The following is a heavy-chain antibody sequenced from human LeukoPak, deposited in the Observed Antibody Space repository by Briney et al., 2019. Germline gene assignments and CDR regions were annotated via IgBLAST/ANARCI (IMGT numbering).Heavy chain of an antibody. Sequence: GGSLRLSCAASGFIFSDFDMSWVRQAPGKGLEWVSAISHSGRSTYYADSVKGRFTISRDNSKNTLYQEMNGLRADDTAVYYCAKAVAVALDYWGQGTLVTVSS. J-gene: IGHJ4*02. CDR3: AKAVAVALDY. V-gene: IGHV3-23*01. D-gene: IGHD6-19*01. CDR1: GFIFSDFD. CDR2: ISHSGRST.